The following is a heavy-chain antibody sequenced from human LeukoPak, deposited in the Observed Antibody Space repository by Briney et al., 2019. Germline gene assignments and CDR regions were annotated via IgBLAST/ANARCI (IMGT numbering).Heavy chain of an antibody. CDR2: ISGSGGST. CDR3: AKDLSGGSLYYFDY. CDR1: GFTFSSYA. J-gene: IGHJ4*02. V-gene: IGHV3-23*01. D-gene: IGHD1-26*01. Sequence: GGSLRLSCAASGFTFSSYAMSWVRQAPGKGLEWVPAISGSGGSTYYADSVKGRFTISRDNSKNTLYLQMNSLRAEDTAVYYCAKDLSGGSLYYFDYWGQGTLVTVSS.